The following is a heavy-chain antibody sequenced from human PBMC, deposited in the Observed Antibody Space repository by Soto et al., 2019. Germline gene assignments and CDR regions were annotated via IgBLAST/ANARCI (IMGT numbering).Heavy chain of an antibody. V-gene: IGHV4-59*01. CDR1: GGSISSYY. CDR2: IYYSGST. D-gene: IGHD5-12*01. CDR3: ARGFRYSGYDWTY. Sequence: PSETLSLTCTVSGGSISSYYWSWIRQPPGKGLEWIGHIYYSGSTNYNPSLKSRVTISVDTSKNQFSLKLSSVTAADTAVYYCARGFRYSGYDWTYWGQGTLVTVSS. J-gene: IGHJ4*02.